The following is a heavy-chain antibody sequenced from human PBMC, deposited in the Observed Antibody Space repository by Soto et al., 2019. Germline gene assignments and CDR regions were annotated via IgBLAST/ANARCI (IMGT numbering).Heavy chain of an antibody. Sequence: EVQLVESGGGLVQPGGSLRLSCAASGFTFSSYSMNWVRQAPGKGLEWVSYISSSSSTIYYADSVKARFTISRDNAKNSLYLQMNSLRAEDTAVYYCARDVVAGTRDWGQGTLVTVSS. CDR3: ARDVVAGTRD. CDR2: ISSSSSTI. J-gene: IGHJ4*02. D-gene: IGHD6-19*01. V-gene: IGHV3-48*01. CDR1: GFTFSSYS.